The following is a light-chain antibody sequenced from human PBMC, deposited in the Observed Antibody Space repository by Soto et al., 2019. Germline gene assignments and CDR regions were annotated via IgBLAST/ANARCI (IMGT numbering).Light chain of an antibody. CDR3: QQYNNWRPAYT. CDR1: QSVSSN. CDR2: GAS. J-gene: IGKJ2*01. Sequence: EIVMTQSPATLSVSPGERATLSCRASQSVSSNLAWYQQKPGQAPRLLIYGASTRATGIPARFSGSGSGTEFTLTISSLQYEDFAVYYCQQYNNWRPAYTFGQGTKLEIK. V-gene: IGKV3-15*01.